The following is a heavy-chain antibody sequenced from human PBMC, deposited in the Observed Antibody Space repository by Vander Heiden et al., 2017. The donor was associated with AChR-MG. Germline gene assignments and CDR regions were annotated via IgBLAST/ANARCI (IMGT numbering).Heavy chain of an antibody. CDR3: AREGYCNFYDL. D-gene: IGHD3-22*01. CDR1: VYSVNSGYN. Sequence: QVELQESGPGLVKPSETLSLTCHVSVYSVNSGYNWGWIRQPPGKGLELVGGLYHRVYTFYNPSLKSRGTISVDPSKNPFSLTLNSVTAADTAVYFCAREGYCNFYDLWGQGTLVTVTS. V-gene: IGHV4-38-2*02. J-gene: IGHJ5*02. CDR2: LYHRVYT.